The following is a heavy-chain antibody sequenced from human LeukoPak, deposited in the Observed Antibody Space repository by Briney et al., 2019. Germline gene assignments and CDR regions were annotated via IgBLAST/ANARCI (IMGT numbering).Heavy chain of an antibody. D-gene: IGHD6-13*01. Sequence: GGSLRLSCAASGFTFSSNYMSWVRQAPGKGLEWVSVIYSGGSTYYADSVKGRFTISRDNSKNTLYLQMNSLRAEDTAAYYCARMGLAAAFDYWGQGTLVTVSS. CDR2: IYSGGST. V-gene: IGHV3-53*01. CDR3: ARMGLAAAFDY. J-gene: IGHJ4*02. CDR1: GFTFSSNY.